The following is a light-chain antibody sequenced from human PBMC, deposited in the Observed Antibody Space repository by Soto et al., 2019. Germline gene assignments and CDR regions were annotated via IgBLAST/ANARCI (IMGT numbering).Light chain of an antibody. CDR3: CSYAGGYTHAV. CDR2: DVS. J-gene: IGLJ2*01. CDR1: SSDVGTYNY. Sequence: QSALTQPRSVSGPPGLSVSISCSGTSSDVGTYNYVSWYQQHPGKAPKLMIYDVSKRPSGVPDRFSGSKSGNTASLTISGLQAEDEADYYCCSYAGGYTHAVFGGGTKLTVL. V-gene: IGLV2-11*01.